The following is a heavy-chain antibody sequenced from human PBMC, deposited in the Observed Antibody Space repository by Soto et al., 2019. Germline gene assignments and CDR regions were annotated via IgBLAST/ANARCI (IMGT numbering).Heavy chain of an antibody. Sequence: ELQLVESGGVLVQPGRSLRLSCAASGFTFDDYAMHWVRQGPGKGLEWVSGINWNSGSMGYGDSVKGRFAISRDNAKNSMHLQMNSLSAEDTAFYYCLKDESINWYSGHFRHWGQGTLVTVSS. CDR2: INWNSGSM. CDR3: LKDESINWYSGHFRH. J-gene: IGHJ1*01. V-gene: IGHV3-9*01. D-gene: IGHD6-13*01. CDR1: GFTFDDYA.